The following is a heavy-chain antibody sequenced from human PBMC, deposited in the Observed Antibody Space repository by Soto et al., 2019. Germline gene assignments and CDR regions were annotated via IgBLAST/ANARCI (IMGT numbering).Heavy chain of an antibody. J-gene: IGHJ4*02. CDR2: IYHSGST. D-gene: IGHD1-26*01. CDR3: ASSSELRGVDY. V-gene: IGHV4-30-2*01. CDR1: GGSISSGGYS. Sequence: SETLSLTCAVSGGSISSGGYSWSWIRQPPGKGLEWIGYIYHSGSTYYNPSLKSRVTISVDRPKNQFSLKLSSVTAADTAVYYCASSSELRGVDYWGQGTLVTVSS.